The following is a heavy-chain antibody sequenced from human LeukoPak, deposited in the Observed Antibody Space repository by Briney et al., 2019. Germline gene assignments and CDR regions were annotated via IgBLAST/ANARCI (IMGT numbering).Heavy chain of an antibody. CDR3: VRDVSSGWAFDY. Sequence: GGSLRLSSSPSGFTFKKAWMSWLRQLPGQGLEWVANVNQDGTQNSYVDSVKGRFTNSRDNARNLLYLQMNSLRAEDTAVYYCVRDVSSGWAFDYWGHGTLVTVSS. CDR2: VNQDGTQN. J-gene: IGHJ4*01. CDR1: GFTFKKAW. D-gene: IGHD6-19*01. V-gene: IGHV3-7*01.